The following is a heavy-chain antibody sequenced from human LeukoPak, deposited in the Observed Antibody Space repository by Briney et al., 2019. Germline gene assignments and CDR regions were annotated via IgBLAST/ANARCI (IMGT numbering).Heavy chain of an antibody. D-gene: IGHD2-15*01. CDR1: GFTFSSYG. CDR3: AKDSGLYCSGGSCYPATFDY. Sequence: GGSLRLSCAASGFTFSSYGMHWVRQAPGKGLEWVAVISYDGSNKYYADSVKGRFTISRDNSKNTLYLQMNSLRAEDTAVYYCAKDSGLYCSGGSCYPATFDYWGQGTLVTVSS. J-gene: IGHJ4*02. V-gene: IGHV3-30*18. CDR2: ISYDGSNK.